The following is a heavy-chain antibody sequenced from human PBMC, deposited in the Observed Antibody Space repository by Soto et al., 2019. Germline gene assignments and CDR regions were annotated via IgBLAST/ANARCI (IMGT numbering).Heavy chain of an antibody. D-gene: IGHD2-15*01. Sequence: EVQLVESGGGLVNPAGSLKLSCAASGFTFSNAWMSWVRQAPGKGLEWVGRIKSRPAGGTVDYAASVRGRFTISRDDSTNTLYLQMNSLKTEDTAVYYCTTYYCGAATCCSYHYWGQGTLVTVSP. V-gene: IGHV3-15*01. J-gene: IGHJ4*02. CDR2: IKSRPAGGTV. CDR3: TTYYCGAATCCSYHY. CDR1: GFTFSNAW.